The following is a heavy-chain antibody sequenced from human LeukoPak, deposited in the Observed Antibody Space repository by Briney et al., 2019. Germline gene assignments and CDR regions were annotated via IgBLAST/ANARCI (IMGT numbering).Heavy chain of an antibody. Sequence: GASVKVSCKASGYTFTSYDINWVRQATGQGLEWMRWMNPNSGNTGYAQKFQGRVTMTRNTPISTAYMELSSLRSEDTAVYYCARGQTIFSCSGGSCYHPSDYWGQGTQVTVSS. D-gene: IGHD2-15*01. V-gene: IGHV1-8*01. J-gene: IGHJ4*02. CDR3: ARGQTIFSCSGGSCYHPSDY. CDR1: GYTFTSYD. CDR2: MNPNSGNT.